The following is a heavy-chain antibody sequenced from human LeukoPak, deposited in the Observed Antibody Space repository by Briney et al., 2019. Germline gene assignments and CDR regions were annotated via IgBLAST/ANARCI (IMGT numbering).Heavy chain of an antibody. CDR2: IKQDGSEK. V-gene: IGHV3-7*01. Sequence: GGSLRLSCAASGFTFSSYWMSWVRQAPGKGLEWVANIKQDGSEKYYVESVKGRFTISRDNAKNSLYLQMNSLRAEDTAVYYCARFIRFLEWLPLDYWGQGTLVTVSS. J-gene: IGHJ4*02. CDR1: GFTFSSYW. D-gene: IGHD3-3*01. CDR3: ARFIRFLEWLPLDY.